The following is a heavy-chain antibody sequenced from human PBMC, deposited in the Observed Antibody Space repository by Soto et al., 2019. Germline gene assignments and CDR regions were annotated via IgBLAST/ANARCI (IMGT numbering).Heavy chain of an antibody. CDR3: ARWGPQWELAE. CDR1: GFTFSDYY. V-gene: IGHV3-11*06. CDR2: ISSSSSYT. J-gene: IGHJ4*02. Sequence: QVQLVESGGGLVKPGWSLRLSCAASGFTFSDYYMSWIRQAPGKGLEWVSYISSSSSYTNYADSVKGRFTISRDNAKNLLYLQMNSLRAEDTAVYYCARWGPQWELAEWGQGTLVTVSS. D-gene: IGHD1-26*01.